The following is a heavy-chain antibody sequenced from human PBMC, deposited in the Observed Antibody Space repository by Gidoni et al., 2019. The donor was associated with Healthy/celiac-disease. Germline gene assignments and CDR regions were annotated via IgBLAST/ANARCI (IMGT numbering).Heavy chain of an antibody. J-gene: IGHJ5*02. D-gene: IGHD2-2*01. Sequence: VLLLVSGGGFVQPAGSLRLPCAASGFTFSSYSMSWVRQAPGKGLEWVSAISGSGGSTYYAESVKGRFTISRDNSKNTLYLQMNSLRAEDTAVYYCAKGGDIVVVPAAILWFDPWGQGTLVTVSS. CDR3: AKGGDIVVVPAAILWFDP. CDR1: GFTFSSYS. V-gene: IGHV3-23*01. CDR2: ISGSGGST.